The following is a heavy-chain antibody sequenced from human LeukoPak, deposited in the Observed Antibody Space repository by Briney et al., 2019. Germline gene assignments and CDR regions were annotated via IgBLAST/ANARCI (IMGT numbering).Heavy chain of an antibody. CDR2: ISPDGDFK. J-gene: IGHJ4*02. Sequence: GGSLRLSCAASGFTFRSSWMHWVRQVPGKGLVWVSHISPDGDFKDYADSVKGRFIISRDNAKNTLFLQMNRLRAEDTALYFCARDLSFSPDYWGQGTLDTVSS. CDR3: ARDLSFSPDY. CDR1: GFTFRSSW. V-gene: IGHV3-74*01.